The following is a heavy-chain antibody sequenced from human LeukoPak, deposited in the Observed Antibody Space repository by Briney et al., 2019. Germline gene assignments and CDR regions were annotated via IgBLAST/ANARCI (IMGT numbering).Heavy chain of an antibody. D-gene: IGHD6-19*01. CDR3: ARGIGSGLVNWYFDR. CDR1: GGSFSGNY. CDR2: ITNRGSS. J-gene: IGHJ2*01. V-gene: IGHV4-34*01. Sequence: SETLSLTRAVSGGSFSGNYWSWIRQSPGKGLEWLGEITNRGSSKYNPSLKSGVTISLDTSKNQFSLKLTSVTAADAAVYFCARGIGSGLVNWYFDRWGRGTRLTVSS.